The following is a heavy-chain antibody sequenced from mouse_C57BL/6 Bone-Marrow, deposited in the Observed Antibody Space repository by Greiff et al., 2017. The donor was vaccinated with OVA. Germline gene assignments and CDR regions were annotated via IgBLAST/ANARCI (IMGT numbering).Heavy chain of an antibody. J-gene: IGHJ4*01. Sequence: EVKLMYSGGVLVNPLVSLKLSCASSLFTFIYYGMHWVRQAPEKGLEWVAYISSVSSTIYYADTVKGRFTISRDNAKNTLFLQMTSLRSEDTAMYYCARKGLRYYAMDYWGQGTSVTVSS. D-gene: IGHD1-1*01. CDR3: ARKGLRYYAMDY. CDR1: LFTFIYYG. V-gene: IGHV5-17*01. CDR2: ISSVSSTI.